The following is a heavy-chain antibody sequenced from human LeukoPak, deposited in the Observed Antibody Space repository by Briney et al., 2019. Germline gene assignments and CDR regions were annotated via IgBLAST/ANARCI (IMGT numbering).Heavy chain of an antibody. CDR3: ARAFSTTAFDY. CDR1: GGSISSSNFY. V-gene: IGHV4-39*07. CDR2: IYYSGST. Sequence: SETLSLTCTVSGGSISSSNFYWGWIRQPPGKGLEWIGSIYYSGSTYYNPSLKSRVTISVDTSKNQFSLTAADTAVYYCARAFSTTAFDYWGQGTLVTVSS. J-gene: IGHJ4*02. D-gene: IGHD4-17*01.